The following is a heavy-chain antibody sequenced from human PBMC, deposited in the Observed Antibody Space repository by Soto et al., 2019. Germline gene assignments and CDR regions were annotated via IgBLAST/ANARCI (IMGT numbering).Heavy chain of an antibody. Sequence: PGGSLRLSCAASGFTFSSYEMNWVRQAPGKGLEWVSYISSSGSTIYYADSVKGRFTISRDNAKNSLYLQMNSLRAEDTAVYYCARSVRITDDSSGYDYWGQGTLVTVSS. V-gene: IGHV3-48*03. CDR3: ARSVRITDDSSGYDY. CDR2: ISSSGSTI. J-gene: IGHJ4*02. D-gene: IGHD3-22*01. CDR1: GFTFSSYE.